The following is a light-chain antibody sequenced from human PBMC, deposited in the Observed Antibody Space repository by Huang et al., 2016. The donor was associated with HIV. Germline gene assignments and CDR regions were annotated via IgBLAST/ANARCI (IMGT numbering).Light chain of an antibody. J-gene: IGKJ4*01. V-gene: IGKV4-1*01. CDR3: QQYYHNPLT. CDR2: WAS. CDR1: QSLFFSSNKRSY. Sequence: DIVMTQSPDSLTVSLGERATINCRSSQSLFFSSNKRSYFAWYQKKPGQPPKLVISWASARESGVPDRFSGSGSETHFTLTINSLQAEDVAVYYCQQYYHNPLTFGGGTKVEI.